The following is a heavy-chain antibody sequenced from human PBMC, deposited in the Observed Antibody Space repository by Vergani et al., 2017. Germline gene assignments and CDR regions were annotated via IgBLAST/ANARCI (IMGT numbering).Heavy chain of an antibody. J-gene: IGHJ6*02. V-gene: IGHV1-18*01. CDR1: GYTFTSYG. D-gene: IGHD3-22*01. Sequence: QVQLVQSGAEVKKPGASVKVSCKASGYTFTSYGISWVRQAPGQGLEWMGWISAYNGNTNYAQKLQGRVTMTTDTSPSTAYMELRSLRSDETAVYYCARGGYYYDSSGLQNYYYYGMDVWGQGTTVTVSS. CDR3: ARGGYYYDSSGLQNYYYYGMDV. CDR2: ISAYNGNT.